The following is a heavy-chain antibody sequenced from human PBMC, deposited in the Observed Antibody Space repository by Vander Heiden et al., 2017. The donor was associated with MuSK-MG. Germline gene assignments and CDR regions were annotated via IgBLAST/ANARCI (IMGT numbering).Heavy chain of an antibody. CDR2: INYSGGDR. CDR1: GFTFSTYA. J-gene: IGHJ4*02. V-gene: IGHV3-23*01. D-gene: IGHD6-19*01. CDR3: AKDPPRTDGWFFFEY. Sequence: EVQLLESGGGLVQPGVSLRLSCAASGFTFSTYAMSWVRQAPGKGLEWVSSINYSGGDRYYADSVKGRFTISRDNSKNTLYLQMNNLRVEDTAVYYCAKDPPRTDGWFFFEYWGQGALVTVSS.